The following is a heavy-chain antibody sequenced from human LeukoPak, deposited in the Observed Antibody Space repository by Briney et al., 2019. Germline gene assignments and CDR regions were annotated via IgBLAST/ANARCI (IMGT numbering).Heavy chain of an antibody. J-gene: IGHJ4*02. Sequence: GGSLRLSCVASGFTFSRYWMHWVRQAPGKGLVWVSRINSGGSSTSHADSVKGRFTISRDNAKNTLYLQMNSLRAEDTAVYYCARVGYDSNGFDYWGQGTLVTVSS. D-gene: IGHD3-22*01. CDR3: ARVGYDSNGFDY. CDR1: GFTFSRYW. V-gene: IGHV3-74*01. CDR2: INSGGSST.